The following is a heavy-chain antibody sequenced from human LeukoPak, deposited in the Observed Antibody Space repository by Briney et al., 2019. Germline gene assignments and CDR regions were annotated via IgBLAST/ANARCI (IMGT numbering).Heavy chain of an antibody. CDR2: IRGSCGST. V-gene: IGHV3-23*01. CDR3: RGVVTAYNWFDP. Sequence: GGSLRLFCRASGLTFSRYAVRGVRGARGEGVEWVSAIRGSCGSTFYADSVEARFTISRDKSKNTLYLQTNSLRAEDTAVYYCRGVVTAYNWFDPWGQGTLVTVSS. D-gene: IGHD2-21*02. CDR1: GLTFSRYA. J-gene: IGHJ5*02.